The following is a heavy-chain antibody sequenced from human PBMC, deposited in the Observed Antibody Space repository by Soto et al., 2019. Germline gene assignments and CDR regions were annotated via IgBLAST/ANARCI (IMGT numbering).Heavy chain of an antibody. J-gene: IGHJ6*02. V-gene: IGHV1-8*01. CDR1: RYTFISYD. D-gene: IGHD3-16*01. CDR3: TRGQEVWWNAGPLGLHGLDV. Sequence: ASVKVSCKASRYTFISYDINWVRQAPGQGLEWMGWMNPSSANTGYAQKFQGRISMTRNTSMNTAYMELNSLTSEDTAVYYCTRGQEVWWNAGPLGLHGLDVWGQGTTVTVS. CDR2: MNPSSANT.